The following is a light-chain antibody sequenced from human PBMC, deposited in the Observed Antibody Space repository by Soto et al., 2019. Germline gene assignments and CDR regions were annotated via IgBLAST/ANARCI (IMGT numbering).Light chain of an antibody. V-gene: IGKV3-20*01. J-gene: IGKJ1*01. CDR1: QSVSSSY. CDR3: QQYGSSPGT. Sequence: IVLTQSPGIPSLSPGERATLSCRASQSVSSSYLAWYQHKPGQAPRLLIYDASSRATGIPDRFSGSGSGTDFTLTISRLEPEEFAVYYCQQYGSSPGTFGQGTKVEIK. CDR2: DAS.